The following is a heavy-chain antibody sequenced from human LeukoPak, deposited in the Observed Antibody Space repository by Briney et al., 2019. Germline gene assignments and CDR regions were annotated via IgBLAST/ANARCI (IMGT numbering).Heavy chain of an antibody. Sequence: GASVKVSCNASGYTFTSYAMNWVRQASGQGLEWMGWINTNTGNPTYAQGFTGRFVFSLDTSVSTAYLQISSLKAEDTAVYYCARGHYDILTGYYRFDPWGQGTLVTVSS. CDR3: ARGHYDILTGYYRFDP. CDR2: INTNTGNP. V-gene: IGHV7-4-1*02. CDR1: GYTFTSYA. J-gene: IGHJ5*02. D-gene: IGHD3-9*01.